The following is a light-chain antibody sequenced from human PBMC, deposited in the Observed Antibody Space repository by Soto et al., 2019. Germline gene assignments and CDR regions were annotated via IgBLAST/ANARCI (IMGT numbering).Light chain of an antibody. Sequence: EIVMTHSPATPSVSPGERATLSCRSSQSVSSNLAWYQQKPGQAPRLLIYGASTRATGIPARFSGSGSGTEFTLTISSLQSEDFAVYYCQQYNNWPPWTFGQGTKVDIK. CDR1: QSVSSN. CDR2: GAS. CDR3: QQYNNWPPWT. J-gene: IGKJ1*01. V-gene: IGKV3-15*01.